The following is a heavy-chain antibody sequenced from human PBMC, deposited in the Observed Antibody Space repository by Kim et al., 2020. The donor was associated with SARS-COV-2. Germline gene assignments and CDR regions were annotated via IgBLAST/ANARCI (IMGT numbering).Heavy chain of an antibody. V-gene: IGHV3-48*02. CDR2: ISSSSSTT. CDR3: ARLCRSGWYFSPDTVDI. Sequence: GGSLRLSCAASGFTFSSYSMNWVRQAPGKGLEWVSSISSSSSTTYYADSVKGRVTISRDNAKNTLYLQMNSLRDEDTAVYYCARLCRSGWYFSPDTVDISGQGTMGT. D-gene: IGHD6-19*01. J-gene: IGHJ3*02. CDR1: GFTFSSYS.